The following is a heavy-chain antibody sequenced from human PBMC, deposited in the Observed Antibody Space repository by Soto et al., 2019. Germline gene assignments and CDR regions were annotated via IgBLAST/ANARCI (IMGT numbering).Heavy chain of an antibody. J-gene: IGHJ4*02. CDR2: MNPDSGHA. CDR3: ARRPHCSGGICYYGLDN. CDR1: GYTFTNSD. V-gene: IGHV1-8*01. Sequence: QVQLVQSGAEVKKPGASVKVSCKASGYTFTNSDIKWVLQAPGQGLEWMGWMNPDSGHAAYAQKFQGRVTLTSSTSTSTVVMEMRSLGSEDTAVYYCARRPHCSGGICYYGLDNWGQGTLVTVSS. D-gene: IGHD2-15*01.